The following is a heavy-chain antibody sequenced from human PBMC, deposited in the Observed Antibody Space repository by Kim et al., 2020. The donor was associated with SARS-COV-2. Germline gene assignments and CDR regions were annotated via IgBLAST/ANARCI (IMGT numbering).Heavy chain of an antibody. CDR3: AKEKGVIWDNYYYYYGMDV. D-gene: IGHD2-21*01. V-gene: IGHV3-66*01. CDR1: GFTVSYNH. Sequence: GGSLRHSCEVSGFTVSYNHMSWVRQAPGKGLEWVSAIYRGGDTFYADSVKGRFTISRDNSKNTLYLQMNSLRVEDTGVYYCAKEKGVIWDNYYYYYGMDVWGQGTTVTVSS. J-gene: IGHJ6*02. CDR2: IYRGGDT.